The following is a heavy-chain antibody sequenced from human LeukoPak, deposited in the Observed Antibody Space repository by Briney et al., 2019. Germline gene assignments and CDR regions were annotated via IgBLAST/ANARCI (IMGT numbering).Heavy chain of an antibody. V-gene: IGHV3-48*01. CDR1: GFTFSSYS. J-gene: IGHJ4*02. Sequence: PGRSLRLSCAASGFTFSSYSMKWVHQAPGPGLEGVSYISSSSSTIYYADSVKGRFTISRDNSKNTLYLQMNSLRAEDTAVYYCAKSGAGSGSSYWGQGTLVTVSS. CDR3: AKSGAGSGSSY. D-gene: IGHD3-10*01. CDR2: ISSSSSTI.